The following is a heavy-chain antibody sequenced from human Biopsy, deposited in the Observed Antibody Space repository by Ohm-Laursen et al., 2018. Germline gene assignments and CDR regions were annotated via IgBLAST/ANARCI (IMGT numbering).Heavy chain of an antibody. D-gene: IGHD2-15*01. CDR3: AKGQDLRGGAEYFQH. CDR1: GYTFTGQY. CDR2: INPHSGTT. J-gene: IGHJ1*01. Sequence: EASVKVSCKASGYTFTGQYLHWVRQVPGQGLEWMGWINPHSGTTKFAQDFQGRVTMTRDTSITTAYMELRKLRSDDTAVYYCAKGQDLRGGAEYFQHWGQGALVTVSP. V-gene: IGHV1-2*02.